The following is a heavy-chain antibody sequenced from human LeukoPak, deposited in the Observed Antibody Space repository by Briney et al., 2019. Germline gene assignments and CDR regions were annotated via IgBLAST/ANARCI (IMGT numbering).Heavy chain of an antibody. CDR1: GYSFTSYW. J-gene: IGHJ6*02. V-gene: IGHV5-51*01. CDR2: IYPGDSDT. Sequence: GESLKISCKGSGYSFTSYWIGWVRQMPGKGLEWMGIIYPGDSDTRYSPSFQGQVTISADKSTSTAYLQWSSLKASDTAMYYCARQVYYGSGSYDYYGMDVWGQGTTVTVSS. CDR3: ARQVYYGSGSYDYYGMDV. D-gene: IGHD3-10*01.